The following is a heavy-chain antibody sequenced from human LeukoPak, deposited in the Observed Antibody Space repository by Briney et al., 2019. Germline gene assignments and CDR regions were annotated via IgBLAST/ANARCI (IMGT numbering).Heavy chain of an antibody. D-gene: IGHD3-9*01. J-gene: IGHJ4*02. Sequence: ASVKVSCKASGYTFTSYGISWVRQAPGQGLEGMGWISAYNGNTNHAKKCQGRFPMTKATSTRAASMELRSLRSDYTAVYYCARDSSNLHYYDILTGYIAGCDYWGQGTLVTVSS. CDR3: ARDSSNLHYYDILTGYIAGCDY. V-gene: IGHV1-18*01. CDR2: ISAYNGNT. CDR1: GYTFTSYG.